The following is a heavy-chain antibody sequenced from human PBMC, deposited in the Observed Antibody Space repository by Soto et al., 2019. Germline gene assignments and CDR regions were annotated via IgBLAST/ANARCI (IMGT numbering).Heavy chain of an antibody. Sequence: QVQLVQSGAEVKKPGSSVKVSCKASGGTFSSYAISWVRQAPGQGLEWMGGIIPIFGTANYAQKFQGRVMITADESTSTAYMELSSLRSEDTAVYYCARERVVGATVYYYGMDVWGQGTTVTVSS. CDR3: ARERVVGATVYYYGMDV. J-gene: IGHJ6*02. D-gene: IGHD1-26*01. V-gene: IGHV1-69*01. CDR2: IIPIFGTA. CDR1: GGTFSSYA.